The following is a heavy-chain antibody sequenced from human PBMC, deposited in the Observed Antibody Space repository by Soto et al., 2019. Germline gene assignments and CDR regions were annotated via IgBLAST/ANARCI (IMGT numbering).Heavy chain of an antibody. CDR3: ASHPAPSRAFQKPFDY. CDR1: GYSFANHW. V-gene: IGHV5-51*01. CDR2: IYPGDSDT. Sequence: GESLKISCRGSGYSFANHWIGWVRQVPGRGLEWMGIIYPGDSDTRYSPSFQGQVTISADKSISTAYLQWSSLKASDTAIYYCASHPAPSRAFQKPFDYWGQGTLVSVSS. D-gene: IGHD2-2*01. J-gene: IGHJ4*02.